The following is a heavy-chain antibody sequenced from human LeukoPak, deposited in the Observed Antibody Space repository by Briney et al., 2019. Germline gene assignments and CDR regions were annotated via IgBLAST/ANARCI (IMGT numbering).Heavy chain of an antibody. V-gene: IGHV3-23*01. CDR2: ISGSGGST. J-gene: IGHJ4*02. Sequence: GGSLRLSCAASGFSFTSYAMSWVRQAPGKGLEWVSAISGSGGSTYYADSVKGRFTISRDNSKNTLYLQMNSLRAEDTAAYYCAKDRSLQNFDYWGQGTLVTVSS. CDR1: GFSFTSYA. CDR3: AKDRSLQNFDY.